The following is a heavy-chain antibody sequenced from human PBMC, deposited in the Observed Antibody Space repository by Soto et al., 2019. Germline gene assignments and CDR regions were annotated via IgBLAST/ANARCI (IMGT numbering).Heavy chain of an antibody. CDR1: GDSISSVDYF. V-gene: IGHV4-30-4*01. D-gene: IGHD2-15*01. J-gene: IGHJ5*01. Sequence: LSLTCSVSGDSISSVDYFWAWIRQPPGQALEYIGYIYKSATTYYNPSFESRVAISLDTSKSQISLNVTSVTAADTAVYFCARGRYCLTGRCFPNWFDSWGQGTLVTVSS. CDR3: ARGRYCLTGRCFPNWFDS. CDR2: IYKSATT.